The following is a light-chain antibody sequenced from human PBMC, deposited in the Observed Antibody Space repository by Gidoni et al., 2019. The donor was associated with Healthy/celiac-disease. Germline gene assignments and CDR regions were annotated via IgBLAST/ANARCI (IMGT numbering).Light chain of an antibody. CDR3: CSYAGSYTVV. V-gene: IGLV2-11*01. CDR2: DVS. J-gene: IGLJ2*01. CDR1: SSDVGGYNY. Sequence: QSALTQPRSVSGSPGPSVTISCTGTSSDVGGYNYVSWYQQHPGKAPKLMIYDVSKRPSGVPDRFSGSKSVNTASLTISGLQAEDEADYYCCSYAGSYTVVFGGGTKLTVL.